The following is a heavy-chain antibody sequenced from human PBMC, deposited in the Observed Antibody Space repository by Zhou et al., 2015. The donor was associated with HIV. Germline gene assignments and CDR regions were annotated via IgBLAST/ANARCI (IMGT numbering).Heavy chain of an antibody. CDR1: GGTFSSYA. D-gene: IGHD1-26*01. V-gene: IGHV1-69*01. CDR2: IIPIFGTA. Sequence: QVQLVQSGAEVKKPGSSVKVSCKASGGTFSSYAISWVRQAPGQGLEWMGGIIPIFGTANYAQKFQGRVTITADESTSTAYMELSSLRSEDTAVYYCARVRDSGSTRGPNWFDPWGQGTLVTVSS. J-gene: IGHJ5*02. CDR3: ARVRDSGSTRGPNWFDP.